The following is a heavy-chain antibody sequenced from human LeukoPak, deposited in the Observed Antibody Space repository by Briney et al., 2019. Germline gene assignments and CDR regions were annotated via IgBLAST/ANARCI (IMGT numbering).Heavy chain of an antibody. CDR1: GFTVSSNY. J-gene: IGHJ4*02. CDR3: ARVPPRYSSGTVPLV. CDR2: IYSGGST. D-gene: IGHD6-19*01. Sequence: GGSLRLSCAASGFTVSSNYMSWVRQAPGKGLEWVSVIYSGGSTYYADSVKGRFTISRDNSKNTLYLQMNSLRAEDTAVYYCARVPPRYSSGTVPLVGGQGTLVTVSS. V-gene: IGHV3-66*01.